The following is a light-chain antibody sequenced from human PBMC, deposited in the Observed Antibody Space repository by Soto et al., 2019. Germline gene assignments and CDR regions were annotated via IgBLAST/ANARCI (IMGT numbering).Light chain of an antibody. Sequence: EIVLTQSPATLSSSPGERATLSCRASQTVSNKLAWYQHKPGQAPRLLIYDTSNRATGIPARFSGSGSGTDFTLTISSLEPEDFAVYYCHQRKSWPRTFGQGTTVDIK. CDR3: HQRKSWPRT. V-gene: IGKV3-11*01. CDR1: QTVSNK. J-gene: IGKJ1*01. CDR2: DTS.